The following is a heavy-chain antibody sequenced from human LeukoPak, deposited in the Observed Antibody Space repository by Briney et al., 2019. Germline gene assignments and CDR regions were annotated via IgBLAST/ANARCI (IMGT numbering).Heavy chain of an antibody. J-gene: IGHJ6*03. CDR1: GFTFSSYG. D-gene: IGHD3-3*01. Sequence: PGRSLRLSCAASGFTFSSYGMHWVRQAPGKGLEWVAVISYDGSNKYYADSVKGRFTISRDNSKNTLYLQMNSLRGEDTAVYYCAKSLEGLVYYYFYMDVWGKGTTVTVSS. V-gene: IGHV3-30*18. CDR3: AKSLEGLVYYYFYMDV. CDR2: ISYDGSNK.